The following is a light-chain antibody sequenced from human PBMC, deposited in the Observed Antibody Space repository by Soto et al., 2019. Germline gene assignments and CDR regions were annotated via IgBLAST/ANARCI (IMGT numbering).Light chain of an antibody. CDR2: DVS. J-gene: IGLJ1*01. V-gene: IGLV2-11*01. CDR1: STDVGGYNY. CDR3: CSYAGSSFV. Sequence: QSALTQPRSVSGSPGQSVTISCTGTSTDVGGYNYVSWYQQHPGKVPKLMLYDVSKRPSGVPDRFSGSKSGNTASLTISGLQAEDEADYYCCSYAGSSFVFGTGTKVTVL.